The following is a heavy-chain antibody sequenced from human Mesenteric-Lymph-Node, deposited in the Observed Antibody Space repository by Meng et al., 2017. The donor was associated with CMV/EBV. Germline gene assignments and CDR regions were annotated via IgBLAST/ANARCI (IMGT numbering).Heavy chain of an antibody. CDR2: IRYDGTNK. CDR1: GFTFSSYG. V-gene: IGHV3-30*02. Sequence: ASSGFTFSSYGLHWVRQAPGKGLEWVSFIRYDGTNKYYADSVKGRFTISRDNSKNTLFLQMNSLRTEDTAVYYCAKDSGSTVTTFDFWGQGTLVTVSS. CDR3: AKDSGSTVTTFDF. J-gene: IGHJ4*02. D-gene: IGHD4-17*01.